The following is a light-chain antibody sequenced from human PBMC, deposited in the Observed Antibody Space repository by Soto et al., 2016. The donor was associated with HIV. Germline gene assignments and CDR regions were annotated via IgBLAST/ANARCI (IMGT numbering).Light chain of an antibody. CDR2: DDS. Sequence: SYELTQPPSVSVAPEKTARITCGGNNIGSKSVHWYQQKPSQAPVLVVYDDSHRPSGIPERFSGSNSGNTATLTITRVEAGDEADYYCQVWDSSSAHPVFGGGTKLTVL. CDR3: QVWDSSSAHPV. CDR1: NIGSKS. J-gene: IGLJ2*01. V-gene: IGLV3-21*03.